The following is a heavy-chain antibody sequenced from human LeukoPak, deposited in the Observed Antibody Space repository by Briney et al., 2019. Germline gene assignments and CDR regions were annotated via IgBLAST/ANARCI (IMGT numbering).Heavy chain of an antibody. Sequence: GESLKISCKGSGYRFTSYWIGWVRQMPGKGLEGMGIIYPGDSDTRYSPSFQGQVTTSADKSISTAYLQWSSLKASDTAMYYCARQYQLQSGGIAARDYWGQGTLVTVSS. V-gene: IGHV5-51*01. CDR3: ARQYQLQSGGIAARDY. D-gene: IGHD6-6*01. CDR1: GYRFTSYW. J-gene: IGHJ4*02. CDR2: IYPGDSDT.